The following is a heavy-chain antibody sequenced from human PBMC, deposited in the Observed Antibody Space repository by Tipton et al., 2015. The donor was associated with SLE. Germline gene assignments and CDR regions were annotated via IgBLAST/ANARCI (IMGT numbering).Heavy chain of an antibody. Sequence: TLSLTCTVSGGSISSSSYYWAWIRQPPGKGLEWIGSIYYSGSTYYNPSLESRVTISVDTSKNQFPLKLSSVTAVDTAVFYCAHANWGTNFDYWGQGTLVTVSS. CDR2: IYYSGST. J-gene: IGHJ4*02. D-gene: IGHD7-27*01. CDR1: GGSISSSSYY. V-gene: IGHV4-39*06. CDR3: AHANWGTNFDY.